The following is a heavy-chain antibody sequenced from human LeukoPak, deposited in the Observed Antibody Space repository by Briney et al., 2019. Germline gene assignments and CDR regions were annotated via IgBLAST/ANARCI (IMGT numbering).Heavy chain of an antibody. D-gene: IGHD4-11*01. CDR2: IDSSGDYI. CDR1: GFTFSTYG. CDR3: ARDRGTVTYSDY. V-gene: IGHV3-21*01. J-gene: IGHJ4*02. Sequence: PGGSLRLSCVASGFTFSTYGMNWVRQAPGKGLEWVASIDSSGDYIYYADSLKGRFTISRDNAKNSLYLQMFSLRVEDTAVYFCARDRGTVTYSDYWGQGTLVTVSS.